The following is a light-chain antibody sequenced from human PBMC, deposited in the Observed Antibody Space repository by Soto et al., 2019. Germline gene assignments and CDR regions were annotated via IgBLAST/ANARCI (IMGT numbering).Light chain of an antibody. CDR2: GAS. CDR3: QQYRT. CDR1: QSVSSSY. Sequence: EIVLTQSPGTLSLSPGERATLSCRASQSVSSSYVAWYQQKPGQATRLLIYGASSRATGIPDRFSGSGSGTDFTLTISRLEPEDFAVYYCQQYRTFGQGTKVDIK. V-gene: IGKV3-20*01. J-gene: IGKJ1*01.